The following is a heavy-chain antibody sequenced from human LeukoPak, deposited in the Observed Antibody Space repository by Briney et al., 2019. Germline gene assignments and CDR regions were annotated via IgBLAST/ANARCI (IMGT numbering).Heavy chain of an antibody. V-gene: IGHV3-33*01. CDR3: AIGLAHA. CDR2: IWYDGSNK. Sequence: PGGSLRLSCAASGFTFSSYGMHWVRQAPGKGLEGVAVIWYDGSNKYYADSVKGRFTISRDNSKNTLYLQMNSLRAEDTAVYYCAIGLAHAWGQGTLVTVSS. CDR1: GFTFSSYG. J-gene: IGHJ5*02.